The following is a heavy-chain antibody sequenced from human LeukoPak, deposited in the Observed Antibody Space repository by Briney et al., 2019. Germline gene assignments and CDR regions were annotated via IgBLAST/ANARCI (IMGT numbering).Heavy chain of an antibody. CDR2: FDPEDGET. CDR1: GYTLTELS. V-gene: IGHV1-24*01. Sequence: ASVKVSCKFSGYTLTELSMHWVRQAPGKGLEWMGGFDPEDGETIYAQKFQGRVTMTEDTSTDTAYMELSSLRSEDTAVYYCARVEGIGYYDSSGYYYSSWGQGTLVTVSS. CDR3: ARVEGIGYYDSSGYYYSS. J-gene: IGHJ4*02. D-gene: IGHD3-22*01.